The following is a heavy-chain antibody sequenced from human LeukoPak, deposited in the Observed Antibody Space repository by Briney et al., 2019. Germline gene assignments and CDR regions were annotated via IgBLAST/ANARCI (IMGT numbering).Heavy chain of an antibody. CDR2: INNDGGST. V-gene: IGHV3-74*01. CDR1: GFTFSSYC. Sequence: PGGSLRLSCAASGFTFSSYCMHWVRQAPGKGLVWVSRINNDGGSTNYADSVKGRFTISRDNAKNTLYLQMNSLRAEDTAVYYCARRVDYYDSSGSYYYYYMDVWGKGTTVTVSS. D-gene: IGHD3-22*01. CDR3: ARRVDYYDSSGSYYYYYMDV. J-gene: IGHJ6*03.